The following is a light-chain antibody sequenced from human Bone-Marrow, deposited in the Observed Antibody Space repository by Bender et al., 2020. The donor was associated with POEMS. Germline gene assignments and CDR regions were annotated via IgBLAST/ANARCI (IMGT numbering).Light chain of an antibody. J-gene: IGLJ2*01. V-gene: IGLV2-8*01. CDR3: CSYAGSYTLA. CDR2: EVS. Sequence: QSALTQPPSASGSPGQSVTISCTGTSSDVGGYNYVSWYQQHPGKAPKLMIYEVSKRPSGVPDRFSGSKSGNTASLTVSGLQAEDEADYYCCSYAGSYTLAFGGGTKLTVL. CDR1: SSDVGGYNY.